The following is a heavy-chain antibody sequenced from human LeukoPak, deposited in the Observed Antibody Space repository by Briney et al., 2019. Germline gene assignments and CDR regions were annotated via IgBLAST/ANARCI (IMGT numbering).Heavy chain of an antibody. Sequence: QPGRSLRLSCAASGFTFNIYAMHWVRQAPGKGLEWVAVISYDESDKYYADSVKGRFTISRDNSKNTLYLEMNSLRTEDTAVYYCAKGGLQTRNWYFALWGRGTLVTVSS. CDR2: ISYDESDK. CDR3: AKGGLQTRNWYFAL. V-gene: IGHV3-30*04. J-gene: IGHJ2*01. CDR1: GFTFNIYA. D-gene: IGHD5-18*01.